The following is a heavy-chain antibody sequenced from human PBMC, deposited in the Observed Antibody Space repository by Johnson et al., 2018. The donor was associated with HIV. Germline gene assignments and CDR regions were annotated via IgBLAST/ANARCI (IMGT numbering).Heavy chain of an antibody. V-gene: IGHV3-30*03. CDR2: ISYDGKST. D-gene: IGHD7-27*01. CDR3: APLGDAFDI. J-gene: IGHJ3*02. Sequence: QVQLVESGGGLVKPGGSLRLSCAVSGFTFRNAWVSWVRQAPGKGLEWVAVISYDGKSTYYADSVKGRFTISRDNSKNTLYLQMNSLRAEDTAVYYCAPLGDAFDIWGQGTMVTVSS. CDR1: GFTFRNAW.